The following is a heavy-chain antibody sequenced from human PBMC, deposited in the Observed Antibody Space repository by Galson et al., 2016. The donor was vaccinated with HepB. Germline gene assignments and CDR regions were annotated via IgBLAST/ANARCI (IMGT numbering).Heavy chain of an antibody. CDR3: AVIAVAGGTSDY. CDR1: GFTFSSYA. J-gene: IGHJ4*02. Sequence: SLRLSCAASGFTFSSYAMNWVRQAAGKGLEWVSAMDILGDGYYSDSVKGRFTISRENAKSSLYLHMNSLRAEDTALYYCAVIAVAGGTSDYWGQGTLVTVSS. D-gene: IGHD6-19*01. V-gene: IGHV3-13*01. CDR2: MDILGDG.